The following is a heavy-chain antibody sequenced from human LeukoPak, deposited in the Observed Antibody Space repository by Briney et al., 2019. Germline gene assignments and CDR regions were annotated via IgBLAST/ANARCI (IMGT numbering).Heavy chain of an antibody. J-gene: IGHJ4*02. Sequence: SETLSLTCAVSGGSISSSNWWTWVRQPPGKGLEWIGEIYHSGSTNYNPSLKSRVTISVDKSKNQFSLNLSSVTAADTAVYYCARGSSGYPSFDYWGQGTLVTVSS. CDR1: GGSISSSNW. D-gene: IGHD5-12*01. CDR2: IYHSGST. V-gene: IGHV4-4*02. CDR3: ARGSSGYPSFDY.